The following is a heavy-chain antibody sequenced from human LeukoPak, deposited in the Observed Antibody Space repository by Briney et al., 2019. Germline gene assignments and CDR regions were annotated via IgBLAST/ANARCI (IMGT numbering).Heavy chain of an antibody. J-gene: IGHJ6*02. V-gene: IGHV3-7*01. CDR1: GFTFSSYG. D-gene: IGHD5-24*01. CDR2: IKQDGSEK. CDR3: ARDYESGRDGYNGYYYYGMDV. Sequence: PGGSLRLSCAASGFTFSSYGMHWVRQAPGKGLEGVANIKQDGSEKYYVDSVKGRFTISRDNAKNSLYLQMNSLRAEDTAVYYCARDYESGRDGYNGYYYYGMDVWGQGTTVTVSS.